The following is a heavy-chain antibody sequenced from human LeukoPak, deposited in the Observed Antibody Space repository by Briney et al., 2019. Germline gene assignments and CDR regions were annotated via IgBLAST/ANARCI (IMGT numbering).Heavy chain of an antibody. J-gene: IGHJ4*02. Sequence: PGGSLRLSCAASGFTFSSYAMSWVRQAPGKGLEWVSVIYSGGSTYYADSVKGRFTISRDNSKNTLYLQMNSLRAEDTAVYYCARVSPGMRPPSGPIDYWGQGTLVTVSS. V-gene: IGHV3-53*01. D-gene: IGHD2-8*02. CDR1: GFTFSSYA. CDR2: IYSGGST. CDR3: ARVSPGMRPPSGPIDY.